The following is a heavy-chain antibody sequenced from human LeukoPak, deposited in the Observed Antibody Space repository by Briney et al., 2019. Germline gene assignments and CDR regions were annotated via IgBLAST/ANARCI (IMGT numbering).Heavy chain of an antibody. CDR1: GFSFSGSA. Sequence: GGSLRLSCAASGFSFSGSAMHWVRQASGKGLEWVGRTRSKANSYATAYTASVKGRFTISRDDSKNTAYLQMNSLKTEDTAVYYCTVPDYDILTGYRFDPWGQGTLVTVSS. CDR3: TVPDYDILTGYRFDP. CDR2: TRSKANSYAT. J-gene: IGHJ5*02. D-gene: IGHD3-9*01. V-gene: IGHV3-73*01.